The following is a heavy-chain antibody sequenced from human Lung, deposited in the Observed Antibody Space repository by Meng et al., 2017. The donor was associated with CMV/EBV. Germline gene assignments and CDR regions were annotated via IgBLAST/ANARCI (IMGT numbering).Heavy chain of an antibody. D-gene: IGHD5-12*01. V-gene: IGHV5-51*01. CDR2: IYPGDSDT. Sequence: GGSLRLXCKGSGYSFTSYWIGWVRQMPGKGLEWMGIIYPGDSDTRYSPSFQGQVTIPADKSISTAYLQWSSLKASDTAMYYCARHMGVATSYGMDVWGPGTXVTVSS. CDR3: ARHMGVATSYGMDV. J-gene: IGHJ6*02. CDR1: GYSFTSYW.